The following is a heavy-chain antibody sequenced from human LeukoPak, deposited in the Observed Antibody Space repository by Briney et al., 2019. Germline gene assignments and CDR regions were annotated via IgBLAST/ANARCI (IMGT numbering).Heavy chain of an antibody. J-gene: IGHJ5*02. CDR1: GFTFSSYA. D-gene: IGHD3-10*01. CDR3: AKLSGSGSSYPYNH. Sequence: GGSLRLSCAASGFTFSSYAMSWVRQAPGKGLEWVSAISGSGGSTYYADSVKGRFTISRDTSKNTQYLQMNSLRVEDSAVYYCAKLSGSGSSYPYNHWGQGTLVTVSS. V-gene: IGHV3-23*01. CDR2: ISGSGGST.